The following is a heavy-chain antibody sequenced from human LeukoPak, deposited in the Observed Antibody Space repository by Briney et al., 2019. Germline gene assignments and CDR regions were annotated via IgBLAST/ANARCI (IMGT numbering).Heavy chain of an antibody. D-gene: IGHD3-22*01. CDR3: ATRPDYYDSSGYPFDY. Sequence: ASVKVSCKASGGTFSSYAISWVRQAPGQGLEWMGGIIPIFGTANYAQKFQGRVTITTDESTSTAYMELSSLRSEDTAVYYCATRPDYYDSSGYPFDYWGQGTLVTVSS. J-gene: IGHJ4*02. CDR1: GGTFSSYA. V-gene: IGHV1-69*05. CDR2: IIPIFGTA.